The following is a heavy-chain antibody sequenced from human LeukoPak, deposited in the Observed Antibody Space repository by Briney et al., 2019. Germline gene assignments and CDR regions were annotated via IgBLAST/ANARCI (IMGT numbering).Heavy chain of an antibody. CDR2: INYSGSP. J-gene: IGHJ4*02. V-gene: IGHV4-39*01. D-gene: IGHD1-26*01. Sequence: SETLSLTCTVSGASISNSDDYWGWIRQPPGNGLEWIGSINYSGSPSYNPPLKSRLTISVDTSKNQFSLKLTSVTAADTAVYYCARPRNSGSYYYWGQGTLVTVSS. CDR1: GASISNSDDY. CDR3: ARPRNSGSYYY.